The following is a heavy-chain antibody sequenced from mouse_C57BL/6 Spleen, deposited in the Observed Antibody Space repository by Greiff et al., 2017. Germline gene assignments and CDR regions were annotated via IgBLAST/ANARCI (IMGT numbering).Heavy chain of an antibody. Sequence: VQLQQPGAELVKPGASVKVSCKASGYTFTSYWMHWVKQRPGQGLEWIGRIHPSDSDTNYNQKFKGKATLTVDKSSSTAYMQLSSLTSEDSAVYYCAISSLAGSYGDGYYYFDYWGQGTTLTVSS. J-gene: IGHJ2*01. D-gene: IGHD2-3*01. CDR3: AISSLAGSYGDGYYYFDY. CDR2: IHPSDSDT. V-gene: IGHV1-74*01. CDR1: GYTFTSYW.